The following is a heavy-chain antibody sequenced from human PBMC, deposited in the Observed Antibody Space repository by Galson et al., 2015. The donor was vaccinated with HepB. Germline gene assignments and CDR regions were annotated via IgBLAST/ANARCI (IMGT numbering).Heavy chain of an antibody. CDR2: IRSKPYGGTT. J-gene: IGHJ4*02. CDR3: TRNAAGSGSGYGF. CDR1: EFTFGDYS. V-gene: IGHV3-49*04. Sequence: SLRLSCAVSEFTFGDYSMSWVRQAPGRGLEWVGFIRSKPYGGTTKYAASVKGRFTISRNDSESIAYLQMNSLKTEDTAVYYCTRNAAGSGSGYGFWGQGTLVTVSS. D-gene: IGHD1-26*01.